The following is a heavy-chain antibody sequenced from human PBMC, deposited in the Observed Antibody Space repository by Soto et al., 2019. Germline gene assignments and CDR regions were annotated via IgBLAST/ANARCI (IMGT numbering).Heavy chain of an antibody. D-gene: IGHD6-19*01. CDR3: AEGGSSGTLDAFDI. Sequence: PSETLSLTCTVSGGSISSSSYYWGWIRQPPGKGLDWIGSIYYSGSTYYNPSLKSRVTISVDTSKNQFSLKLSSVTAADTAVYYCAEGGSSGTLDAFDIWGQGTMVTVSS. V-gene: IGHV4-39*01. CDR1: GGSISSSSYY. CDR2: IYYSGST. J-gene: IGHJ3*02.